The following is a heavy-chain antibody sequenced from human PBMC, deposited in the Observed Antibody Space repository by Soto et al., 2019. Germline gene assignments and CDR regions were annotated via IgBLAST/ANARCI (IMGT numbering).Heavy chain of an antibody. D-gene: IGHD1-1*01. Sequence: SQTLSLPCVISADSVSSDTSAWNWIRQSPSRGLEWLGRAYYRSQWYIDFAGSVKSRLTINPDTSKNEVSLHLKSVTPEDTAMYYCASEFEATSLDVWGPGTKVTVSS. V-gene: IGHV6-1*01. CDR2: AYYRSQWYI. J-gene: IGHJ6*02. CDR3: ASEFEATSLDV. CDR1: ADSVSSDTSA.